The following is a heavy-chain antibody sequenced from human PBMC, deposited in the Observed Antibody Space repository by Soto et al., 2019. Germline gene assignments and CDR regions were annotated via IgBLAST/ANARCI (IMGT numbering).Heavy chain of an antibody. V-gene: IGHV1-69*01. CDR2: IIPIFGTA. J-gene: IGHJ6*02. D-gene: IGHD2-15*01. Sequence: QVQLVQSGAEVKKPGSSVKVSCKASGGTFSSYAISWVRQAPGQGLEWMGGIIPIFGTANYAQKFQGRVTITADESMSTAYMELSSLRSEDTAVYYCARDEGYCSGGSCPYSGSYLGYYGMDVWGQGTTVTVSS. CDR3: ARDEGYCSGGSCPYSGSYLGYYGMDV. CDR1: GGTFSSYA.